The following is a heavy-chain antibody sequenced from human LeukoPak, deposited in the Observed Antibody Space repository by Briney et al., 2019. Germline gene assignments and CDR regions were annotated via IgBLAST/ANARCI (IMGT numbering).Heavy chain of an antibody. J-gene: IGHJ4*02. V-gene: IGHV3-7*04. Sequence: PGGSLRLSCAASGFTFTSYWMTWVRQAPGKGLEWLANTKHDGSERYYVDSVKGRFTISRDNVKNSLFLQMDSLRAEDTAVYYCARGGLYGDYYFDYWGQGTLVTVTS. D-gene: IGHD2-8*01. CDR2: TKHDGSER. CDR1: GFTFTSYW. CDR3: ARGGLYGDYYFDY.